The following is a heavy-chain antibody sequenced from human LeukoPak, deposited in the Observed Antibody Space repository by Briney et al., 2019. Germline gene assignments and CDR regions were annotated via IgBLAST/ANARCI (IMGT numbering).Heavy chain of an antibody. Sequence: ASVKVSCKASGYTFTSYGISWVRQAPGQGLEWMGWISAYNGNTNYAQKLQGRVTMTTDTSTSTAYMELRSLRSDDTAVCYCARGSVAVAPYNWFDPWGQGTLVTVSS. D-gene: IGHD6-19*01. J-gene: IGHJ5*02. V-gene: IGHV1-18*01. CDR2: ISAYNGNT. CDR1: GYTFTSYG. CDR3: ARGSVAVAPYNWFDP.